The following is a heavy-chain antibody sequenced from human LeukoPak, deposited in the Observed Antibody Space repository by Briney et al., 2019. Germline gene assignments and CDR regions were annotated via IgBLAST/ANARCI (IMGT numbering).Heavy chain of an antibody. CDR2: IKEDGSEK. D-gene: IGHD2-15*01. Sequence: PGGSLRLSCAASGFTFSNYWMSWVRQAPGKGLEWVANIKEDGSEKYYVDSVKGRFTISRDNAKNSLYLQMNSLRAEDTAVYYCARTLAVSIFDYWGQGTLVTVSS. J-gene: IGHJ4*02. CDR1: GFTFSNYW. CDR3: ARTLAVSIFDY. V-gene: IGHV3-7*01.